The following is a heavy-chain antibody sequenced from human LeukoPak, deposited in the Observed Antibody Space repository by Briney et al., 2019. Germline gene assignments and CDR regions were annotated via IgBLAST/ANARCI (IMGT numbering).Heavy chain of an antibody. J-gene: IGHJ4*02. CDR2: ISGSGGST. V-gene: IGHV3-23*01. CDR3: AREFTPIGSPSFDY. D-gene: IGHD3-10*01. CDR1: GFTFSSYA. Sequence: PGGSLRLSCAASGFTFSSYAMSWVRQAPGKGLEWVSAISGSGGSTYCADSVKGRFTISRDNSKNTLYLQMNSLRAEDTAVYYCAREFTPIGSPSFDYWGQGTLVTVSS.